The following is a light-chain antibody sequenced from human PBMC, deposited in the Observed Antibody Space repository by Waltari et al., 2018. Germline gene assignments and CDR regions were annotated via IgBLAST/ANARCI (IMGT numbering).Light chain of an antibody. J-gene: IGKJ1*01. CDR2: GTS. CDR3: QQYNNWPVT. V-gene: IGKV3-15*01. Sequence: EKVMTKSQATLPVSPGERATLSCRASQSVRSNLAWYQQKPGQAPRLLIYGTSTRATGIPARFSGSGSGTEFTLTITSLQSEDFAVYYCQQYNNWPVTFGQGTKVEVK. CDR1: QSVRSN.